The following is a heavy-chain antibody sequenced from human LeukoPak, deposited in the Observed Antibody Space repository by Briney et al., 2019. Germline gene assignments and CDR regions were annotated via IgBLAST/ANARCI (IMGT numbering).Heavy chain of an antibody. V-gene: IGHV4-34*01. Sequence: SETLSLTCAVYGGSFGGYYWSWIRQPPGKGLEWIGEINHSGSTNYNPSLKSRVTISVDTSKNQFSLKLSSVTAADTAVYYCASYSSHDYGDYEESFDYWGQGTLVTVSS. CDR2: INHSGST. D-gene: IGHD4-17*01. J-gene: IGHJ4*02. CDR3: ASYSSHDYGDYEESFDY. CDR1: GGSFGGYY.